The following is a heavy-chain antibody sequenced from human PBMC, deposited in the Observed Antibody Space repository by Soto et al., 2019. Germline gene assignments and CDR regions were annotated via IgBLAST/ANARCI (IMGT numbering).Heavy chain of an antibody. V-gene: IGHV3-48*01. CDR1: GFTCSRYS. CDR3: ARRARPDFYYMDV. CDR2: ISSSSTTI. D-gene: IGHD6-6*01. J-gene: IGHJ6*03. Sequence: PGGSLRLSCAASGFTCSRYSMNWVRQAPGKGLEWVSYISSSSTTIYDADSVKGRFTISRDNAKNSVYLQMGSLRAEDMAVYYCARRARPDFYYMDVWGKGTTVTVSS.